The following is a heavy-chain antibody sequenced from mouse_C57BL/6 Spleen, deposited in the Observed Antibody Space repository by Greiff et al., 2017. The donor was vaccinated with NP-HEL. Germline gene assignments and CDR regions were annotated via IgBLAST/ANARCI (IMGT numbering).Heavy chain of an antibody. CDR1: GFTFSSYA. CDR2: ISSGGDYI. V-gene: IGHV5-9-1*02. CDR3: TRSYYGKYYFDY. Sequence: DVMLVESGEGLVKPGGSLKLSCAASGFTFSSYAMSWVRQTPEKRLEWVAYISSGGDYIYYADTVKGRYTISRDNARNTLYLQMSSLKSEDTAMYYCTRSYYGKYYFDYWGQGTTLTVSS. D-gene: IGHD2-10*01. J-gene: IGHJ2*01.